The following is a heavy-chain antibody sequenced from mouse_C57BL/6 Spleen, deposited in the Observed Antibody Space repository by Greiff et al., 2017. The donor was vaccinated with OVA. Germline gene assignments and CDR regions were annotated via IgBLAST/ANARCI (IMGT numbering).Heavy chain of an antibody. Sequence: QVQLQQPGAELVRPGSSVKLSCKASGYIFTSYWMHWVKQRPIQGLEWIGNIDPSDSETHYNQKFKDKATLTVDKSSSTAYMQLSSLTSEDSAVYYCARFHDGYSYYFDYWGQGTTLTVSS. CDR2: IDPSDSET. J-gene: IGHJ2*01. CDR3: ARFHDGYSYYFDY. CDR1: GYIFTSYW. D-gene: IGHD2-3*01. V-gene: IGHV1-52*01.